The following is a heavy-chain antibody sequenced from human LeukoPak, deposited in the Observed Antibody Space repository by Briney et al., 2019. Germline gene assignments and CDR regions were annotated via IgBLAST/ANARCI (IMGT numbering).Heavy chain of an antibody. J-gene: IGHJ4*02. D-gene: IGHD3-22*01. V-gene: IGHV3-30*02. CDR3: ANVARSSYDSSGYYYYFDY. Sequence: GGSLRLSCAASGFTFSSYGMHWVRQAPGKGLEWVAFIRYDGSNKYYADSVKGRFTISRDNSKNTLYLQMNSLRAEDTAVYYCANVARSSYDSSGYYYYFDYWGQGTLVTVSS. CDR2: IRYDGSNK. CDR1: GFTFSSYG.